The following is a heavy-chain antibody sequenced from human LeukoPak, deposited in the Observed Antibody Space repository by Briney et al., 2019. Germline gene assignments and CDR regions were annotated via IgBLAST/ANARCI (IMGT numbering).Heavy chain of an antibody. D-gene: IGHD2-21*02. CDR1: GYTFTGYY. Sequence: ASVTVSCKASGYTFTGYYMHWVRQAPGQGLEWMGWINPNSGGTNYAQKFQGRVTMTRDTSISTAYMELSRLRSDDTAVYYCARDSSPFVVVTAIPDYWGQGTLVTVSS. J-gene: IGHJ4*02. CDR3: ARDSSPFVVVTAIPDY. CDR2: INPNSGGT. V-gene: IGHV1-2*02.